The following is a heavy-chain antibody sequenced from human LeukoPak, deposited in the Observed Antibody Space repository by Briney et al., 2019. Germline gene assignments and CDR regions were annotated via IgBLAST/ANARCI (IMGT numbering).Heavy chain of an antibody. D-gene: IGHD3-10*01. V-gene: IGHV3-23*01. CDR3: AKDRPSITMVRGAKGDYMDV. CDR1: GFTFSSYA. CDR2: ISGSGGST. J-gene: IGHJ6*03. Sequence: PGGSLRLSCAASGFTFSSYAMSWVRQAPGKGLEWVSAISGSGGSTYYADSVKGRLTISRDNSKNTLYLQMNSLRAEDTAVYYCAKDRPSITMVRGAKGDYMDVWGKGTTVTVSS.